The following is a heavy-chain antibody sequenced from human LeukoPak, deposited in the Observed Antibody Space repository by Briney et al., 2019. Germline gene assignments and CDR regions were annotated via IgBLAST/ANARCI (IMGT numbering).Heavy chain of an antibody. Sequence: GGSLRLSCAASGFTFSSYSMNWVRQAPGEGLEWVSYISSSSSTIYYADSVKGRFTISRDNAKNSLYLQMNSLRHEDTAVYYCARGLDCSSTSCRSLGWFDPWGQGTLVTVSS. CDR1: GFTFSSYS. CDR2: ISSSSSTI. J-gene: IGHJ5*02. D-gene: IGHD2-2*01. V-gene: IGHV3-48*02. CDR3: ARGLDCSSTSCRSLGWFDP.